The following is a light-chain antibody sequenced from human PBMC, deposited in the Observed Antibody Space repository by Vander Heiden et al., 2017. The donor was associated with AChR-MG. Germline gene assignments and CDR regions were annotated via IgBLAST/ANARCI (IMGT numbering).Light chain of an antibody. J-gene: IGKJ5*01. V-gene: IGKV1-39*01. CDR1: QSITNS. CDR3: QQSDNTPSIT. CDR2: AAS. Sequence: DIQMTQSPSSLSASVGDRVTITCRASQSITNSLNWYQQKPGRAPKLLIYAASNLESGVPSRFSGSGSGTDFTLTISSLQPEDFATYYCQQSDNTPSITFGQGTRLEI.